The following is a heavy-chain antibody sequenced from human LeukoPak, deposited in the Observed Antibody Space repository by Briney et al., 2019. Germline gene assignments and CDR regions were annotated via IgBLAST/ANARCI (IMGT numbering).Heavy chain of an antibody. CDR3: ARDRPRYYYDSSGPYYYYYGMDV. CDR2: ISSSSSYI. J-gene: IGHJ6*02. Sequence: GGSLRLSCAASGFTFSSYAMSWVRQAPGKGLEWVSSISSSSSYIYYADSVKGRFTISRDNAKNSLYLQMNSLRAEDTAVYYCARDRPRYYYDSSGPYYYYYGMDVWGQGTTVTVSS. D-gene: IGHD3-22*01. CDR1: GFTFSSYA. V-gene: IGHV3-21*01.